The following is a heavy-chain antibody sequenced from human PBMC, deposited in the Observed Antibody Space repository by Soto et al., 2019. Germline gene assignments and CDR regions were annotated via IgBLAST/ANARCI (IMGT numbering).Heavy chain of an antibody. CDR2: IIPILGIT. CDR3: ARKTVTPRYYYYGMDV. Sequence: ASVKVSCKASGGTFSSYAISWVRQAPGQGLEWMGGIIPILGITNYAQKFQGRVTITADKSTSTAYMELSSLRSEDTAVYYCARKTVTPRYYYYGMDVWGQGTTVTVSS. CDR1: GGTFSSYA. D-gene: IGHD4-17*01. V-gene: IGHV1-69*10. J-gene: IGHJ6*02.